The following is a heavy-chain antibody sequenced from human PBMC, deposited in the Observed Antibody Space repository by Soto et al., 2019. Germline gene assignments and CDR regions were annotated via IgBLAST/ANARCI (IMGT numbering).Heavy chain of an antibody. CDR3: VRHRYGGYGIYIDD. J-gene: IGHJ4*02. CDR2: IYYSGST. CDR1: GGSIRSGDYY. D-gene: IGHD5-12*01. V-gene: IGHV4-30-4*01. Sequence: SETLSLTCTVSGGSIRSGDYYWSWIRPPPGKGLEWIGYIYYSGSTYYNPSLKSRVTISVDTSKNQFSLKLSSVTAADTAVYYCVRHRYGGYGIYIDDWGQGTLVTVS.